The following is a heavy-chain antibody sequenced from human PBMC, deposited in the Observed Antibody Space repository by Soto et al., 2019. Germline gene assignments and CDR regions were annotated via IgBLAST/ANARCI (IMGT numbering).Heavy chain of an antibody. CDR2: IVPMLGTP. CDR1: GGTFDNFI. CDR3: ARNVTYSSSLSQYSGMDV. V-gene: IGHV1-69*01. Sequence: QVQLVQSGAEVKEPGSSVRVSCKASGGTFDNFIMNWVRQTPGQGLEWMGGIVPMLGTPTYAEKFKGRVTISATGSTRTMYMEVTSLRSEYTAIYYCARNVTYSSSLSQYSGMDVWGQGTTVTVSS. J-gene: IGHJ6*02. D-gene: IGHD1-26*01.